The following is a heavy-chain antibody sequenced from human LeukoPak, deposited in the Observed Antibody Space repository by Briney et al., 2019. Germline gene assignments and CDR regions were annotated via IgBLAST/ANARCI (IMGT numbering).Heavy chain of an antibody. CDR3: ARGGSSWYAGGNFDY. J-gene: IGHJ4*02. Sequence: SETPSLTCAVYGGSFSGYYWSWIRQPPGKGLEWIGEINHSGSTNYNPSLKSRVTISVDTSKNQFSLNLSSVTAVDTAVYYCARGGSSWYAGGNFDYWGQGTLVTVSS. V-gene: IGHV4-34*01. CDR1: GGSFSGYY. CDR2: INHSGST. D-gene: IGHD6-13*01.